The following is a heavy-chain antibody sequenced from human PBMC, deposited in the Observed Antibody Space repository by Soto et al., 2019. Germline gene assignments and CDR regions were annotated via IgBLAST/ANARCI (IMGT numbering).Heavy chain of an antibody. CDR3: ARALYYYDSSGYYMLDY. CDR1: GGTFSSYA. J-gene: IGHJ4*02. Sequence: ASVKVSCKASGGTFSSYAISWVRQAPGQGLEWMGGIIPIFGTANYAQKFQGRVTITADESTSTAYMELSSLRSEDTAVYYCARALYYYDSSGYYMLDYWGQGTLVTVPQ. CDR2: IIPIFGTA. D-gene: IGHD3-22*01. V-gene: IGHV1-69*13.